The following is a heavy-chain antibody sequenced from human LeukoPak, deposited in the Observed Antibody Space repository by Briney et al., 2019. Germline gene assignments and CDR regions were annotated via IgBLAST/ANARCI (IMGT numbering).Heavy chain of an antibody. CDR1: GGTFSSYA. Sequence: SVKVSCKASGGTFSSYAISWVRQAPGQGLEWMGGIIPIFGTANYAQKFQGRVTITADESTSTAYMELSSLRSEDTAVYYCAGYYGSGEYYFDYWGQGTLVAVSS. CDR3: AGYYGSGEYYFDY. D-gene: IGHD3-10*01. J-gene: IGHJ4*02. V-gene: IGHV1-69*13. CDR2: IIPIFGTA.